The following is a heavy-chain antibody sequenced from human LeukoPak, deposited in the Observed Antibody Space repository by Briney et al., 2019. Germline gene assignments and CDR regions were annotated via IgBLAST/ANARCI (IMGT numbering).Heavy chain of an antibody. Sequence: GGSLRLSCAASGFTFSSFNINWVRQAPGKGLEWTSYISSSSGTTIYYADSVKGRFTVSRDNAKNSLYLQINSLRAEDTAVYYCARGRIWGISAAGSNFDFWGQGTLVTVSS. CDR1: GFTFSSFN. D-gene: IGHD6-13*01. J-gene: IGHJ4*02. V-gene: IGHV3-48*01. CDR3: ARGRIWGISAAGSNFDF. CDR2: ISSSSGTTI.